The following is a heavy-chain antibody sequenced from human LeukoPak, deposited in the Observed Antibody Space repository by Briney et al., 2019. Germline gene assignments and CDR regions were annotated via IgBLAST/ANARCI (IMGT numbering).Heavy chain of an antibody. V-gene: IGHV1-2*02. Sequence: GASVKVSCKASGYTFTGYYMHWVRQAPGQGLEWMGWINPNSGGTDYAQKFQGRVTMTRDTSISTAYMEVSRLRSDDTAVYYCARDYYDSSGHSRFDPWGQGTLVTVSS. D-gene: IGHD3-22*01. J-gene: IGHJ5*02. CDR2: INPNSGGT. CDR3: ARDYYDSSGHSRFDP. CDR1: GYTFTGYY.